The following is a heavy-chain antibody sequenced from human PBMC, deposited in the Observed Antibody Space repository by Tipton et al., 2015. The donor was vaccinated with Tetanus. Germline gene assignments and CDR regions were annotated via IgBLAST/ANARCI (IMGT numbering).Heavy chain of an antibody. J-gene: IGHJ4*02. Sequence: TLSLTCAVSGSSITSTTHYWGWIRQAPGKGLEWIGIIYYSGSTYYNASLRSRVTISVDTSKNQFSLQLRSVTAADTAVYYCARDSYYSSRWSFADYWGQGTLVTVSS. CDR3: ARDSYYSSRWSFADY. CDR1: GSSITSTTHY. V-gene: IGHV4-39*02. D-gene: IGHD3-22*01. CDR2: IYYSGST.